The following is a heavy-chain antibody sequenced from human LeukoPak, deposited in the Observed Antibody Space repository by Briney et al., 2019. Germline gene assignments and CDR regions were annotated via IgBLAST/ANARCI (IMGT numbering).Heavy chain of an antibody. Sequence: GESLRLSCVASGFTLTNAWMSWVRRAPGKGLEWVGRIKTRTEGGTTDYAAPVRGRFTISRDDSRNTLSLQMNSLKTEDTAVYYCTHYYYSAFAIWGQGTVVTVSS. J-gene: IGHJ3*02. CDR3: THYYYSAFAI. CDR2: IKTRTEGGTT. CDR1: GFTLTNAW. V-gene: IGHV3-15*01. D-gene: IGHD3-22*01.